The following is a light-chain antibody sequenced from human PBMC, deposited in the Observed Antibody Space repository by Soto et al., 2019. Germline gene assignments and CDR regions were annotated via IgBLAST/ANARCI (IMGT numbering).Light chain of an antibody. Sequence: EVVLTQSPATLSLSPGERATLSCRASQIVSSSLAWYQQKPGQAPRLLIYDASNRATGIPARFSGSGSGTDFTLTISSLEPEDSAVYYCQQRPSWTFGQGTKVEIK. CDR2: DAS. V-gene: IGKV3-11*01. J-gene: IGKJ1*01. CDR1: QIVSSS. CDR3: QQRPSWT.